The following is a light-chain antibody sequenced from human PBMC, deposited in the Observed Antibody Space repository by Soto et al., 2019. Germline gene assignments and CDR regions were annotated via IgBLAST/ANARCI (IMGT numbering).Light chain of an antibody. J-gene: IGKJ2*01. Sequence: EIVMTQSPATLSMSPGERATLSCRASQSVSSNLAWYQQKPGQAPRLLIYGASTRATGIPARFSGSGSGTEFTLTISSLQSEDFAVNYCQQYNNWPPVTFGQGTKLEIK. V-gene: IGKV3-15*01. CDR1: QSVSSN. CDR3: QQYNNWPPVT. CDR2: GAS.